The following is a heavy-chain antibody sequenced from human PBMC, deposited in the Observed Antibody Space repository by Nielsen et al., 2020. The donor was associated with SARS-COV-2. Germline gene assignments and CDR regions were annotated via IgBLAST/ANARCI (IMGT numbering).Heavy chain of an antibody. J-gene: IGHJ4*02. CDR3: AKAVAAGIRSFDY. CDR2: ISGSGGNT. V-gene: IGHV3-23*01. Sequence: GESLKISCAAPGFTFSSYAMSWVRQAPGKGLEWVSVISGSGGNTNYADSVKGRFTISRDNSKNTLYLQMNSLRAEDTAVYYCAKAVAAGIRSFDYWGQGTLVTVSS. D-gene: IGHD6-13*01. CDR1: GFTFSSYA.